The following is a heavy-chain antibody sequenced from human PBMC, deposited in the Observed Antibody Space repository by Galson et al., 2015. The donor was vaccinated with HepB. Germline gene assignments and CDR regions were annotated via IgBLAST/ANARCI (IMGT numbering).Heavy chain of an antibody. V-gene: IGHV3-23*01. D-gene: IGHD5-18*01. CDR2: ISGNGVNT. CDR1: GITFSCYA. Sequence: SLRLSCAASGITFSCYAMSWVRQAPGKGPEWVSGISGNGVNTYYADSVKGRFTISRDNSKNTLFLQVNSLRAEDTAVYYCAKCLQLWLKDYYYYMDVWGKGTTVTVSS. J-gene: IGHJ6*03. CDR3: AKCLQLWLKDYYYYMDV.